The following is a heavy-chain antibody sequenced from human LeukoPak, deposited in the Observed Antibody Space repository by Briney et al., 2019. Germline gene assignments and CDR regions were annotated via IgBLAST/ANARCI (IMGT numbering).Heavy chain of an antibody. D-gene: IGHD1-26*01. V-gene: IGHV1-2*02. CDR3: ARDQSRWWGLGAFDI. Sequence: ASVKASCKASGYTFTGYYMHWVRQAPGQGLEWMGWINPNSGGTNYAQKFQGRVTMTRDTSISTAYMELSRLRSDDTAVYYCARDQSRWWGLGAFDIWGQGTMVTVSS. CDR2: INPNSGGT. J-gene: IGHJ3*02. CDR1: GYTFTGYY.